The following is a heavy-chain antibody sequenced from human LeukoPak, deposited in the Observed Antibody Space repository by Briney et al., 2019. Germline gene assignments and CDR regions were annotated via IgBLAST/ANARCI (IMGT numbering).Heavy chain of an antibody. CDR2: IYSGGST. D-gene: IGHD3-22*01. CDR1: GFTVSSNY. Sequence: PGGSLRLSCAASGFTVSSNYMSWVRQAPGKGLEWVSVIYSGGSTYYADSVKGRFTISRDNSKNTLYLQMNSLRAEDTAVYYCARDLLDYYDSSGYPRGAFDIWGQGTMVTVSS. J-gene: IGHJ3*02. V-gene: IGHV3-66*02. CDR3: ARDLLDYYDSSGYPRGAFDI.